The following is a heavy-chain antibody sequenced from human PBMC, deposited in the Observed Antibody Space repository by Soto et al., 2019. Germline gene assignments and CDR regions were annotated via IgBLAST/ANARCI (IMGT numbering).Heavy chain of an antibody. Sequence: GGSLRLSCAASGFSFSTYTMSWVRRAPGKGLEWVSSISGSGGSPSYADSVQGRFFISRDNPKQTLYLQMNSLRADDTAVYYCARREREDEATIWFIWGQGTLVTVSS. V-gene: IGHV3-23*01. D-gene: IGHD5-12*01. J-gene: IGHJ4*02. CDR3: ARREREDEATIWFI. CDR1: GFSFSTYT. CDR2: ISGSGGSP.